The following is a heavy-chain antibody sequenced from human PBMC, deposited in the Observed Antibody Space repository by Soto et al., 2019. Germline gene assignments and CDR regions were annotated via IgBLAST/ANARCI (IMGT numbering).Heavy chain of an antibody. CDR3: AREPPIYYDFWSGYRSYYYYMDV. D-gene: IGHD3-3*01. Sequence: PSETLSLTCAVYGGSFSGYYWSWIRQPPGKGLEWIGEINHSGSTNYNPSLKSRATISVDTSKNQFSLKLSSVTAADTAVYYCAREPPIYYDFWSGYRSYYYYMDVWGKGTKVTVSS. V-gene: IGHV4-34*01. J-gene: IGHJ6*03. CDR1: GGSFSGYY. CDR2: INHSGST.